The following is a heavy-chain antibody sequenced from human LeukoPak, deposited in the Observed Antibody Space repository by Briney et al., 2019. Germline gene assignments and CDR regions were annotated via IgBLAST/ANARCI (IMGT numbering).Heavy chain of an antibody. J-gene: IGHJ4*02. CDR1: GFTFSSYS. CDR3: ARSPVGATPLDY. CDR2: ISSSSSYI. Sequence: PGGSLRLSCAASGFTFSSYSMNWVRQAPGKGLEWVSSISSSSSYIYYADSVKGRFTISRDNAKNSLYLQMNSLRAEDTAVYYCARSPVGATPLDYWGQGTLVTVSS. V-gene: IGHV3-21*01. D-gene: IGHD1-26*01.